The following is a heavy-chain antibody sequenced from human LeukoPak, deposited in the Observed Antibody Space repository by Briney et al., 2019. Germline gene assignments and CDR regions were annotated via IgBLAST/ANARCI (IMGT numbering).Heavy chain of an antibody. V-gene: IGHV4-59*08. D-gene: IGHD6-19*01. CDR3: ARRRVAGTHFDY. CDR2: IYYSGST. J-gene: IGHJ4*02. CDR1: GGSISSYY. Sequence: PSETLSLTCTVSGGSISSYYWSWIRQPPGKGLEWIGYIYYSGSTNYNPSLKSRVTISVDTSKNQFSLKPSSVTAADTAVYYCARRRVAGTHFDYWGQGTLVTVSS.